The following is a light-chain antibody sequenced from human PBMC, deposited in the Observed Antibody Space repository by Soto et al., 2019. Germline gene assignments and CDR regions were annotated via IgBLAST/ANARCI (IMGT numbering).Light chain of an antibody. CDR3: QQYNNWPRT. J-gene: IGKJ1*01. Sequence: EIVMTQSPATLSVSPGERATLSCRASQSVSKNLAWYQQKPGQAPRLLIYGASTRATDIPGRFSGSGSGTEFTLTISSLQSEDFAVYYCQQYNNWPRTFGQGTKVEIK. CDR2: GAS. CDR1: QSVSKN. V-gene: IGKV3-15*01.